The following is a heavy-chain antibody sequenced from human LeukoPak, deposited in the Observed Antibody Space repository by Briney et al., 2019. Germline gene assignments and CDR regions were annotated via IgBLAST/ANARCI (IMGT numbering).Heavy chain of an antibody. CDR1: GFTMSNYG. CDR3: AKHFCTGLDCSLFDS. D-gene: IGHD3/OR15-3a*01. CDR2: IRSAVDTT. V-gene: IGHV3-23*01. J-gene: IGHJ4*02. Sequence: GGSLRLSCAASGFTMSNYGVSWVRQAPGQGLEWVSGIRSAVDTTHYADSVKGRFIISRDNSKNTLSLQLNGLRPEDTALYYCAKHFCTGLDCSLFDSWGQGTLVTVSS.